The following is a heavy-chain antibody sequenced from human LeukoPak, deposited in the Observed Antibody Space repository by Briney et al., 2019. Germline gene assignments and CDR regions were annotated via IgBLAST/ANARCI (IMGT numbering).Heavy chain of an antibody. D-gene: IGHD3-22*01. CDR3: ARGSGYYGEDFEY. J-gene: IGHJ4*02. V-gene: IGHV4-38-2*02. Sequence: PSETMSLTCSVSGYSISSGYYWGWIRQPPGKGLEWIGNIYYSGSTYYNPSLKSRVTISLDTSKNQFSLKLSSVTAADMAVYYCARGSGYYGEDFEYWGQGTLVTVSS. CDR1: GYSISSGYY. CDR2: IYYSGST.